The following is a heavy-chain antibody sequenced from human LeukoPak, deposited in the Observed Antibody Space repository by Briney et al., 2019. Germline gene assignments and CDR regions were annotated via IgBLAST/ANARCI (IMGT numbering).Heavy chain of an antibody. CDR3: AKAFETVGLRWLQFRLSDY. J-gene: IGHJ4*02. Sequence: GGSLRLSCAASGFTVSSNYMSWVRQAPGKGLGWGSVIYSGGSTYYADSVKGRFTISTDNSKNTLYLQINSLRAEDTAVYSCAKAFETVGLRWLQFRLSDYWGQGTLVTVSS. CDR2: IYSGGST. D-gene: IGHD5-24*01. V-gene: IGHV3-53*05. CDR1: GFTVSSNY.